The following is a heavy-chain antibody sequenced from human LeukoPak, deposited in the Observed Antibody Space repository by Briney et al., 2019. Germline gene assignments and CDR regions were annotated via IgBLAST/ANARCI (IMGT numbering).Heavy chain of an antibody. J-gene: IGHJ6*02. D-gene: IGHD6-13*01. CDR1: GGSISSYY. CDR2: IYYSGST. V-gene: IGHV4-59*01. CDR3: ARDGSSSWSTHRYGMDV. Sequence: PSETLSLTCTVSGGSISSYYWSWIRQPPGKGLEWIGYIYYSGSTNYNPSLKSRVTISVDTSKNQFSLKLSSVTAADTAVYYCARDGSSSWSTHRYGMDVWGQGTTVTVSS.